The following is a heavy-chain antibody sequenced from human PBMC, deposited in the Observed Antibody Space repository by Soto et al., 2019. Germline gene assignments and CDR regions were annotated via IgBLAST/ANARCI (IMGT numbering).Heavy chain of an antibody. V-gene: IGHV3-53*01. CDR1: GFTVSSNY. J-gene: IGHJ6*02. CDR2: IYSGGST. Sequence: EVQLVESGGGLIQPGGSLRLSCAASGFTVSSNYMSWVRQAPGKGLEWVSVIYSGGSTYYADSVKGRFTISRDNSKNTVYLQMNSLRAEDTAVYYCARDRRARPYYYYGMDVWGQGTTVTVSS. D-gene: IGHD6-6*01. CDR3: ARDRRARPYYYYGMDV.